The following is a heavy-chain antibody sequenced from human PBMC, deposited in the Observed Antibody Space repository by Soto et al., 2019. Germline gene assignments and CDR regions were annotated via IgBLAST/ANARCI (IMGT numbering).Heavy chain of an antibody. CDR3: AAALGNF. CDR1: GYTFTAFY. Sequence: SVNVSCKASGYTFTAFYMHWVRQAPGQGLEWMGWINPNSGVTNLAQKFQGRATMTRDTSISTAYMELSRLTSDDTAVFYCAAALGNFWGQGTLVTVSS. CDR2: INPNSGVT. J-gene: IGHJ4*02. D-gene: IGHD7-27*01. V-gene: IGHV1-2*02.